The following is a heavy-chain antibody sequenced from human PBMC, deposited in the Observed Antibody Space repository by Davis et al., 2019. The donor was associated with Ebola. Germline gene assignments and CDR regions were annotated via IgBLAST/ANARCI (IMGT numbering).Heavy chain of an antibody. V-gene: IGHV3-11*01. Sequence: GESLKISCVASGFTFSDYYMTWIRQAPGTGLEYVSYISGSDSPIYYADSVKGRITISRDNAKSSLYLQMNNLRAEDTAVYYCARLTLTGALDYWGQGTLVTVSS. CDR1: GFTFSDYY. J-gene: IGHJ4*02. CDR2: ISGSDSPI. D-gene: IGHD3-9*01. CDR3: ARLTLTGALDY.